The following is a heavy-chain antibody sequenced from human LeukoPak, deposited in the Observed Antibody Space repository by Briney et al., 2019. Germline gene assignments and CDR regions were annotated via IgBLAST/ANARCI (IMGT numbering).Heavy chain of an antibody. J-gene: IGHJ4*02. CDR2: IYWDDDK. V-gene: IGHV2-5*02. CDR3: AHRFLLSGYYGIFDY. Sequence: SGPTLVNPTQTLTLTCAFSGFSLSTSGVGVGWIRQPPGKALEWLALIYWDDDKRYTPSLVGRLTITKDTSANQVVLTVTNMDPVDTATYYCAHRFLLSGYYGIFDYWGRGALVTVSS. CDR1: GFSLSTSGVG. D-gene: IGHD3-3*01.